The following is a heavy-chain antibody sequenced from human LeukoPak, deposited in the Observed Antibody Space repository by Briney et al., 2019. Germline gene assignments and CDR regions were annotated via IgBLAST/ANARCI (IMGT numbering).Heavy chain of an antibody. CDR3: TRDRGHGFDFDI. D-gene: IGHD3-10*01. Sequence: GGSLRLSCAASRFAFDNFAMSWVRQAPGKGLRWVATVNDNGAATFYADSVKGRFTISRDNAKNTLYLQMNSLRAEDTAVYYCTRDRGHGFDFDIWGQGTTVTVSS. V-gene: IGHV3-23*01. CDR2: VNDNGAAT. J-gene: IGHJ3*02. CDR1: RFAFDNFA.